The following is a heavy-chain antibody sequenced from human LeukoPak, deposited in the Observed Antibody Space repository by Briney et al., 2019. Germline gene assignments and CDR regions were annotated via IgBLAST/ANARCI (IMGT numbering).Heavy chain of an antibody. Sequence: SETLSLTCAVSGGSFSGYYWSWIRQPPGKGLECIGKITHSRGTNYNPSLKSRVTISVDTSKNQFSLKLSSVTAADTAVYYCAREAGPTTTYYFDYWGQGTLVTVSS. CDR1: GGSFSGYY. J-gene: IGHJ4*02. CDR2: ITHSRGT. CDR3: AREAGPTTTYYFDY. V-gene: IGHV4-34*01. D-gene: IGHD1-26*01.